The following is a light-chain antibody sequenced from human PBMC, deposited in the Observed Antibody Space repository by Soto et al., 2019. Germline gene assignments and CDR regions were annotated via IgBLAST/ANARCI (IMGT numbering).Light chain of an antibody. J-gene: IGKJ5*01. CDR1: QNVKTY. V-gene: IGKV3-11*01. CDR2: ESS. CDR3: QQRGDWPIT. Sequence: EIAVTQSPATLSLSPGERATLSCWTSQNVKTYLAWYKHRPGQAPRLLIYESSKRATGVPASFSGSGSGTDFTLTVSSLEPEDFAVYYCQQRGDWPITFGQGTRLEIK.